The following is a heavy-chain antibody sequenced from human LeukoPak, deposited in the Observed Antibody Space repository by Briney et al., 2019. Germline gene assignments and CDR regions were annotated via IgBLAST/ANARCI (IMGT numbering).Heavy chain of an antibody. CDR3: ARDQGYGDYPQGYFDY. Sequence: SSETLSLTCTVSGYSISSGYYWGWIRQPPGKGLEWIGSIYHSGSTYYNPPLKSRVTISVDTSKNQFSLKLSSVTAADTAVYYCARDQGYGDYPQGYFDYWGQGTLVTVSS. CDR2: IYHSGST. V-gene: IGHV4-38-2*02. CDR1: GYSISSGYY. D-gene: IGHD4-17*01. J-gene: IGHJ4*02.